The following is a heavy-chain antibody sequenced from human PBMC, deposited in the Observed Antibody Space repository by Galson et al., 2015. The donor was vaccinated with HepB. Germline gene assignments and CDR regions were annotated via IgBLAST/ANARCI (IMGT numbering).Heavy chain of an antibody. Sequence: SLRLACAASGFTFSNYAMSWVRQAPGKGLEWVSTFSGDNSDTYYAHFVYGRFTVCRDNSQNLVYLQMNSLRSEDTAVYYCAKDREGDTGDFDSWGQGTLVTVSS. V-gene: IGHV3-23*01. D-gene: IGHD5-18*01. J-gene: IGHJ4*02. CDR1: GFTFSNYA. CDR2: FSGDNSDT. CDR3: AKDREGDTGDFDS.